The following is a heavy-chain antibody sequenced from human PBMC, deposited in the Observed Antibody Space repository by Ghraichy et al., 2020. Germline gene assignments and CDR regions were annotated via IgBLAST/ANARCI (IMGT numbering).Heavy chain of an antibody. Sequence: GGSLRLSYAASGFTFSDFGMHWVRQAPGKGLEWVAIIWSDGSNKYYGDSVKGRFTISRDNSKNTLYLQMNSLRAEDTAVYYCARELLYDGVYYYYGLDAWGQGTTVTVSS. D-gene: IGHD2-8*01. CDR1: GFTFSDFG. CDR2: IWSDGSNK. CDR3: ARELLYDGVYYYYGLDA. J-gene: IGHJ6*02. V-gene: IGHV3-33*08.